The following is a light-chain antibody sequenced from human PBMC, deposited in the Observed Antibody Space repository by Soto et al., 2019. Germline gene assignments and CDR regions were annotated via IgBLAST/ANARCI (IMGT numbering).Light chain of an antibody. CDR1: NSDVGTYNL. Sequence: QSALAQPASVSGSPEQSVTISCTGTNSDVGTYNLVSWYQQHPGKAPKLIIYEVTERPSGVSNRFSGSKFGNTASLTISGLLPEDEADYYCCSYGGSSALPYVFGTGTKVTVL. J-gene: IGLJ1*01. V-gene: IGLV2-23*02. CDR3: CSYGGSSALPYV. CDR2: EVT.